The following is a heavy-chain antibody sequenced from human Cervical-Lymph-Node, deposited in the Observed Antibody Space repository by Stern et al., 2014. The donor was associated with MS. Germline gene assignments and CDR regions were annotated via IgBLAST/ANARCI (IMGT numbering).Heavy chain of an antibody. CDR3: ARQSSGGYR. D-gene: IGHD5-18*01. Sequence: VQLVESGPGLVKPSETLSLTCTVSGGSVSSGNYFWSWIRQPPGKGLEWIGYVSYSGSTNYNPSLKSRVTISVDTSKNQFSLKLTSVTAADTAVYYCARQSSGGYRWGQGTLVTVSS. J-gene: IGHJ4*02. V-gene: IGHV4-61*01. CDR2: VSYSGST. CDR1: GGSVSSGNYF.